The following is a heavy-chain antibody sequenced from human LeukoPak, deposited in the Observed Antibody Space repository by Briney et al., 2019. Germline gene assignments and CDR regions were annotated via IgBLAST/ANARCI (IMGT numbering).Heavy chain of an antibody. CDR3: ARGGATVNAFDI. V-gene: IGHV3-20*04. J-gene: IGHJ3*02. Sequence: GGSLRLSCAAYGFTFDDYGMSWVRQAPGKGLEWVAGINWSGGSTGYPDSVKGRVTISRDNAKNSLYLQMNSLRAEDTALYYCARGGATVNAFDIWGQGTMVTVSS. CDR2: INWSGGST. D-gene: IGHD2/OR15-2a*01. CDR1: GFTFDDYG.